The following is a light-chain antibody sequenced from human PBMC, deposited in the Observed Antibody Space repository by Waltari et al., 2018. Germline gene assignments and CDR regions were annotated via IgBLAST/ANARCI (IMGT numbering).Light chain of an antibody. Sequence: QSALTQPASVSGSPGQSIIISCAGTSSDVGAYNYVSWYQQRPGTAPKLMIHDVFKRPSGVSSRFSGSKSGNTASLTISGLQAEDEADYYCSSSRGSSSWVFGGGTMLTVL. CDR2: DVF. J-gene: IGLJ3*02. V-gene: IGLV2-14*01. CDR3: SSSRGSSSWV. CDR1: SSDVGAYNY.